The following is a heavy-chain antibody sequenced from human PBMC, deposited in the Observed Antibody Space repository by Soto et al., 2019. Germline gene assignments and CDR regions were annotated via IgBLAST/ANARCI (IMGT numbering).Heavy chain of an antibody. CDR2: IYATGTT. V-gene: IGHV4-4*07. J-gene: IGHJ5*02. CDR3: VRDGTKTLRDWFDP. D-gene: IGHD1-1*01. CDR1: GASISGFY. Sequence: SETLSLTCTVSGASISGFYWSWIRKSAGKGLEWIGRIYATGTTDYNPSLKSRVMMSVDTSKKQFSLKLRTVTAADTAVYYCVRDGTKTLRDWFDPWGQGISVTVSS.